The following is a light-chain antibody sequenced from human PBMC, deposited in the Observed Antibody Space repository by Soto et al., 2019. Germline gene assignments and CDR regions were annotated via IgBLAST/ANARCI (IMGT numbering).Light chain of an antibody. J-gene: IGLJ3*02. CDR3: SSYTSSGTLV. CDR2: EVR. CDR1: TSDVGGYNY. V-gene: IGLV2-14*01. Sequence: QSALTQPASVSGSPGQSITISCTGTTSDVGGYNYVSWHQQHPGKAPKLMIHEVRHRPSGVSNRFSGSKSGNTASLTISGLQAEDEADYYCSSYTSSGTLVFGGGTKLTVL.